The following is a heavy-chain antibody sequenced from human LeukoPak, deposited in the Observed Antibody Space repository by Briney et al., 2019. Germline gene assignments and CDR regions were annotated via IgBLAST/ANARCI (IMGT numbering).Heavy chain of an antibody. CDR1: GGSISSGSYS. J-gene: IGHJ3*02. D-gene: IGHD2/OR15-2a*01. CDR3: ARDRPEYPVGFAFDI. CDR2: IYPRGST. V-gene: IGHV4-30-2*01. Sequence: SETLSLTCAVSGGSISSGSYSWSWIRQPPGKGLEWIGYIYPRGSTYYNPSLKSRVILSLDKSANQFSLNLSSVTAADTAVYYCARDRPEYPVGFAFDIWGQGTMVTVSS.